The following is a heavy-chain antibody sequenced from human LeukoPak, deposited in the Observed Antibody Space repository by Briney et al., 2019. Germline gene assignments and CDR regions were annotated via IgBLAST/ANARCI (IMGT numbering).Heavy chain of an antibody. CDR1: GFTFSSYG. Sequence: GGSLRLSCAASGFTFSSYGMHWVRQAPGKGLEWVAFIRYDGSNRYYADSVKGRFTISRDNSKNTLYLQMNSLRAEDTAVYYCAKDLQIVVGAAARGRGPFDPWGQGTLVTVSS. J-gene: IGHJ5*02. CDR3: AKDLQIVVGAAARGRGPFDP. CDR2: IRYDGSNR. V-gene: IGHV3-30*02. D-gene: IGHD2-2*01.